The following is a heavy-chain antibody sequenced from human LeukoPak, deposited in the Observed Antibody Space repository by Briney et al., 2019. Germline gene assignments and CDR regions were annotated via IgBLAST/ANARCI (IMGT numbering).Heavy chain of an antibody. CDR3: AASPLLHYGVSYETLDD. Sequence: SLRLSCAPSRFTFSTYTIRWVRPAPGGGLEWVTFISYVGGQTNNADSVKGRLPISRDNSKNTRYLQMYNLRTEYTAVYCGAASPLLHYGVSYETLDDWGQGTLVTASS. CDR1: RFTFSTYT. D-gene: IGHD1-26*01. CDR2: ISYVGGQT. J-gene: IGHJ4*02. V-gene: IGHV3-30-3*02.